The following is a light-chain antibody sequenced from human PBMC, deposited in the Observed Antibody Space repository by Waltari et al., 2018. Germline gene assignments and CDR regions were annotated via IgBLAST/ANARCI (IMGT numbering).Light chain of an antibody. Sequence: SYVLTQPPSVSVAPGQTATITCGGKSIGSKSVHWYQQKPGRAPVGVVCEDSVRPSGVPERFAGSNSGNTATLSISRVEAGDEADYYCQVWDSSTSHAVFGGGTKLTVL. J-gene: IGLJ2*01. CDR1: SIGSKS. CDR3: QVWDSSTSHAV. V-gene: IGLV3-21*02. CDR2: EDS.